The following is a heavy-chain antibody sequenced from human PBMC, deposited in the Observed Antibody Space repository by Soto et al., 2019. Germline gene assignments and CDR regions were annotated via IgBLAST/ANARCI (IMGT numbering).Heavy chain of an antibody. J-gene: IGHJ5*02. CDR1: GFTFNKYY. CDR3: ARDAVVVVPAAIWRPDPNWFDL. D-gene: IGHD2-2*02. Sequence: KPGGSLRLSCAASGFTFNKYYMSWMRQTPGKGLEWISYISHTGHIIYYTDSVKGRFTVSRDNANNLLYLQMNNLGAEDTATYYCARDAVVVVPAAIWRPDPNWFDLWGQGTLVTVSS. V-gene: IGHV3-11*01. CDR2: ISHTGHII.